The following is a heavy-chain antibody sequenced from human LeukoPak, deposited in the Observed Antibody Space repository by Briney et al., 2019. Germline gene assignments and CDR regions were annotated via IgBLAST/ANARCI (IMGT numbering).Heavy chain of an antibody. CDR1: GGSISASGHY. CDR2: IYYSGST. Sequence: SETLSLTCTVSGGSISASGHYWGWIRQPPGKGLEWIGSIYYSGSTYYNPSLRSRVTISLDTSKNQFSLKLSSVTAADTAVYYCARHRWYSSSLWGEAWGQGTLVTVSS. D-gene: IGHD6-13*01. V-gene: IGHV4-39*01. CDR3: ARHRWYSSSLWGEA. J-gene: IGHJ5*02.